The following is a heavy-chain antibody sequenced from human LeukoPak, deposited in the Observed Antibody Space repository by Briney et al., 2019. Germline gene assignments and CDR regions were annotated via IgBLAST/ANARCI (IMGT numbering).Heavy chain of an antibody. D-gene: IGHD6-19*01. V-gene: IGHV1-8*01. CDR1: GYTFTSYD. J-gene: IGHJ6*02. Sequence: ASVTVSCKASGYTFTSYDINWVRQAPGQGLEWMGWMNPNSGNTGYAQKFQGRVTMTRNTSISTAYMELSSLRSEDTAVYYCARGGGRSYYYYGMDVWGQGTTVTVSS. CDR3: ARGGGRSYYYYGMDV. CDR2: MNPNSGNT.